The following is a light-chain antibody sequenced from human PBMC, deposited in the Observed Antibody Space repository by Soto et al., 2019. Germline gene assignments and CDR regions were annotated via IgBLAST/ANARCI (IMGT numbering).Light chain of an antibody. CDR1: QSVGRNY. V-gene: IGKV3-20*01. CDR2: GAS. CDR3: QQYASSKT. Sequence: EIVLTQSPGTLSLSPGERATLSCRASQSVGRNYLAWYQQKPGQAPRLLISGASSRATGIPGRFSGSGSGTDFTLTISRLEPEDFAVYYCQQYASSKTFGQGTKVDIK. J-gene: IGKJ1*01.